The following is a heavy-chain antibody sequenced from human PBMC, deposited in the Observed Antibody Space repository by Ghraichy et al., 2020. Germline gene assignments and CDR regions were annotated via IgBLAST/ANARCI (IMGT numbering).Heavy chain of an antibody. J-gene: IGHJ4*02. V-gene: IGHV3-74*01. CDR2: INSDGTIT. D-gene: IGHD5/OR15-5a*01. CDR3: ARGLHTESVSTTAY. Sequence: GGSLRLSCAASGFTFSSYWMHWVRQPQGQGLEWVARINSDGTITTYGDSVKGRFTISRDNAKNTLYLQMNSLRAEDKAVYYCARGLHTESVSTTAYWGQGTLVTVSS. CDR1: GFTFSSYW.